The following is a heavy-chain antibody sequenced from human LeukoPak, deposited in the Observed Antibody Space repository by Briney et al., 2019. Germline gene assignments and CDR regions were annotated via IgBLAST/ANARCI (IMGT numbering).Heavy chain of an antibody. Sequence: SETLSLTCTVSGGSISSYYWSWIRQPPGKGLEWIGDIYYSGSTNYNPSLKSRVTISVDTSKNQFSLKLSSVTAADTAVYYCARNYDILTGYGSSRRANWFDPWGQGTLVTVSS. J-gene: IGHJ5*02. V-gene: IGHV4-59*01. CDR1: GGSISSYY. CDR3: ARNYDILTGYGSSRRANWFDP. D-gene: IGHD3-9*01. CDR2: IYYSGST.